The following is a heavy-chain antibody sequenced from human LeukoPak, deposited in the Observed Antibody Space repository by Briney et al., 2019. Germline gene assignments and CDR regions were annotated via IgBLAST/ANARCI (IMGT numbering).Heavy chain of an antibody. V-gene: IGHV4-30-4*01. D-gene: IGHD3-22*01. CDR3: ARGPHYYDSRGYAFDI. Sequence: SETLSLTCTVSGGSISSGDYYWSWIRQPPGKGLEWIGYIYYSGSTYYNPSLKSRVTLSVDTSKNQFSLKLSSVTAADTAVYYCARGPHYYDSRGYAFDIWGQGTMVTVSS. CDR1: GGSISSGDYY. CDR2: IYYSGST. J-gene: IGHJ3*02.